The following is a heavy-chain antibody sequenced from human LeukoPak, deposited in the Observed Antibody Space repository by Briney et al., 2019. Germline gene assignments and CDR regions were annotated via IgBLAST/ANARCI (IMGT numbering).Heavy chain of an antibody. Sequence: GGSLRLSCAASGFTFSSYGMHWVRQAPGKGLEWVAFIGYDGSNKYYADSVEGRFTISRDNSKNTLYLQMNSLRAEDTAVYYCARGRDGYNWSYFDYWGQGTLVTVSS. CDR1: GFTFSSYG. D-gene: IGHD5-24*01. CDR3: ARGRDGYNWSYFDY. J-gene: IGHJ4*02. CDR2: IGYDGSNK. V-gene: IGHV3-30*02.